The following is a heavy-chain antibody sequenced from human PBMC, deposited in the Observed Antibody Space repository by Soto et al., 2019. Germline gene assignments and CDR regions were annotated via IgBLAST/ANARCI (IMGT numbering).Heavy chain of an antibody. CDR2: IIPLFGTT. CDR3: AAELGFGKLSVV. D-gene: IGHD3-10*01. CDR1: GDTFKNCV. Sequence: QVQVVQSGVEVRRPGSSVKVSCKASGDTFKNCVISWVRQAPGQGLEWMGGIIPLFGTTDFAQRFQGRLTIKTGESTTTAYMELSRLRSEDTAPYYCAAELGFGKLSVVWGQGTKVIVSS. V-gene: IGHV1-69*01. J-gene: IGHJ6*02.